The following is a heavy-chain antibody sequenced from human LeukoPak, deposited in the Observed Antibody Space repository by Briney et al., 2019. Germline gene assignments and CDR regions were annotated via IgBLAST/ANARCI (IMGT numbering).Heavy chain of an antibody. CDR3: TSSGGNAPVNAFDI. D-gene: IGHD4-23*01. CDR2: IRSKANSYAT. J-gene: IGHJ3*02. V-gene: IGHV3-73*01. CDR1: GFTFSSYW. Sequence: GGSLRLSCAASGFTFSSYWMTWVRLAPGKGLEWVGRIRSKANSYATAYAASVKGRFTISRDDSKNTAYLQMNSLKTEDTAVYYCTSSGGNAPVNAFDIWGQGTMVTVSS.